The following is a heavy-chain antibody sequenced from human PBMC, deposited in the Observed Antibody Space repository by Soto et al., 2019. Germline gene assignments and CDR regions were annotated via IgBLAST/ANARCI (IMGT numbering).Heavy chain of an antibody. CDR3: ARDLWDSSGYYWFRLNWFGP. CDR1: GYTFTSYG. J-gene: IGHJ5*02. CDR2: ISAYNGNT. V-gene: IGHV1-18*04. Sequence: GASVKVSCKASGYTFTSYGISWVRQAPGQGLEWMGWISAYNGNTNYAQKLQGRVTMTTDTSTSTAYMELRSLRSDDTAVYYCARDLWDSSGYYWFRLNWFGPWGQGTLVPVSS. D-gene: IGHD3-22*01.